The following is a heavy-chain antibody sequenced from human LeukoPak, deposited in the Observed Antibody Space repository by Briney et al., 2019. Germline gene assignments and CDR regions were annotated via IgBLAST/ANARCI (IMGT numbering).Heavy chain of an antibody. CDR1: GYSISSGYY. Sequence: SETLSFTCAVSGYSISSGYYWGWIRQPPGKGLEWIGSIYHSGSTYYNPSLKSRVTISVDTSKNQFSLKLSSVTAADTAVYYCARYTAPGPYYMDVWGKGTTVTVSS. CDR2: IYHSGST. CDR3: ARYTAPGPYYMDV. J-gene: IGHJ6*03. V-gene: IGHV4-38-2*01. D-gene: IGHD5-18*01.